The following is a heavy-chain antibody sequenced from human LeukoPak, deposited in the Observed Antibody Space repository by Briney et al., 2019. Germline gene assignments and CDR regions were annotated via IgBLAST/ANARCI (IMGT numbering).Heavy chain of an antibody. V-gene: IGHV4-39*01. D-gene: IGHD2-15*01. CDR2: ISYTGGT. CDR3: ARHTTPCSGGSCNFDF. J-gene: IGHJ4*02. CDR1: GGLLNSSPNR. Sequence: TSETLSLTCRVSGGLLNSSPNRWVWIRQPPGQELACLRSISYTGGTYYNPSLKSRVPAALDTPTKQLSLRLSSVTPADTAVYSCARHTTPCSGGSCNFDFWGQGSLVTVSS.